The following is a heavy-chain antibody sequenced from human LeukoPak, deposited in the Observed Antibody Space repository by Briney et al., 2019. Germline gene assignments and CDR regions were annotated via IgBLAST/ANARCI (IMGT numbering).Heavy chain of an antibody. J-gene: IGHJ4*02. Sequence: GASVKVSCKASGYTFTSYAMHWVRQAPGQRLEWLGWINGGNGNTKYSQNFQGRVSITRDTSASTAYMEVSSLRSEDTAVYYCARENNGYAYGFDYWGQGILVTVSS. D-gene: IGHD5-12*01. V-gene: IGHV1-3*01. CDR2: INGGNGNT. CDR3: ARENNGYAYGFDY. CDR1: GYTFTSYA.